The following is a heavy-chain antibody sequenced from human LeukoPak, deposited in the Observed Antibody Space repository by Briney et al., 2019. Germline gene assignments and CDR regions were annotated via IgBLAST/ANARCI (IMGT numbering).Heavy chain of an antibody. CDR1: GFTVSSNF. Sequence: GGSLRLSCAASGFTVSSNFMSWVRQAPGKGLEWVSVIYSGGSTYYADSVKGRFIISRDNSKNTLYLQMNSLRAEDTAVYYCAGSSSWYYYYGMDVWGQGTTVTVSS. J-gene: IGHJ6*02. V-gene: IGHV3-66*01. CDR3: AGSSSWYYYYGMDV. CDR2: IYSGGST. D-gene: IGHD6-13*01.